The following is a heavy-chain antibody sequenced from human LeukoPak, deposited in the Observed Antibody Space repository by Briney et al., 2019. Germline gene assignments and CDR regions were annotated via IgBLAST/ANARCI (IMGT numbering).Heavy chain of an antibody. CDR2: IKSKSDGATT. D-gene: IGHD3-22*01. CDR3: IANCDKRVPL. Sequence: GGSPRDFPAAPGFSFSNAWMRRGRQAPGRGLEWVGRIKSKSDGATTDYAAPVKGRFTLSRDDPKNTVSLQMNSLKTEDTAVFSCIANCDKRVPLWGQGTLVTVSS. CDR1: GFSFSNAW. V-gene: IGHV3-15*01. J-gene: IGHJ4*02.